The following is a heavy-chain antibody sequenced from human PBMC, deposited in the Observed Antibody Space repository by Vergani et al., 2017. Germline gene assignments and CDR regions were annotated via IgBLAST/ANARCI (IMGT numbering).Heavy chain of an antibody. CDR2: VDPEDGET. J-gene: IGHJ5*02. CDR3: ATASVLRSFRVLDP. CDR1: GGTFSSYA. V-gene: IGHV1-69-2*01. D-gene: IGHD3-9*01. Sequence: VQLVQSGAEVKKPGSSVKVSCKASGGTFSSYAISWVRQAPGKGLEWMGLVDPEDGETIYAEKFQGRVTITADTSTDTAYMELSSLRAQDTAVYYWATASVLRSFRVLDPWGQGTLVTVSS.